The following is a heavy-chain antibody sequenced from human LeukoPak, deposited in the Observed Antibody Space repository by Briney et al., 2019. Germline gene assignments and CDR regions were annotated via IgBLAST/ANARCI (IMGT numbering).Heavy chain of an antibody. D-gene: IGHD3-10*01. Sequence: ASVKVSCKASGGTSSSYAISWVRQAPGQGLEWMGGIIPIFGTANYAQKFQGRVTITTDESTSTAYMELSSLRSEDTAVYYCARDSKVYFGSGSYYLLDRWGQGTLVTVSS. CDR1: GGTSSSYA. CDR3: ARDSKVYFGSGSYYLLDR. V-gene: IGHV1-69*05. CDR2: IIPIFGTA. J-gene: IGHJ4*02.